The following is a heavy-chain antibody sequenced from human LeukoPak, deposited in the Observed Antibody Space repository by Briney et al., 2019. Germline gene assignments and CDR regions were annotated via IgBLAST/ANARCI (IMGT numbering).Heavy chain of an antibody. V-gene: IGHV4-61*10. CDR2: IYYSGST. CDR3: TRGSIAYYYMDV. D-gene: IGHD3-22*01. CDR1: GASISSDTYF. J-gene: IGHJ6*03. Sequence: PSQTLSLTCSVSGASISSDTYFWNWIRQPAGKGLEWIGNIYYSGSTNYNPSLKSRVTISVDTSKNQFSLKLSSVTAADTAVYYCTRGSIAYYYMDVWGKGTTVTISS.